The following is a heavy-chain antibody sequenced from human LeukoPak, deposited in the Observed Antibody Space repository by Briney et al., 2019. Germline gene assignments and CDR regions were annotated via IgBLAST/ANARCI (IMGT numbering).Heavy chain of an antibody. CDR3: TTSSVGYTYAAY. CDR2: IKSKNSGETT. J-gene: IGHJ4*02. CDR1: GFTFNNAW. D-gene: IGHD3-16*01. Sequence: GGSLRLSCAASGFTFNNAWMSWVRQAPGKGLEWVGRIKSKNSGETTDYAAPVKGRFTFSRDDSKNTLYVEMNSLKTEDTAVYYCTTSSVGYTYAAYWGQGTLVTVSS. V-gene: IGHV3-15*01.